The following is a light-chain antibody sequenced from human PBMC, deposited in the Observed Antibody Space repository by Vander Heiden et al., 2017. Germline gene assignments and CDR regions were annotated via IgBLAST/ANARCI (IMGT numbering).Light chain of an antibody. CDR2: ADS. Sequence: SYVLTQPPSVSVAPGQTASITCGGNNIGSTSVHWYQRKPGQAPVLVVYADSDRSSGIPERFSGSNSGNAATLTISRVEAGDEAAYYCQVWDPTTDHPVFGGGTKLTVL. CDR3: QVWDPTTDHPV. V-gene: IGLV3-21*02. J-gene: IGLJ2*01. CDR1: NIGSTS.